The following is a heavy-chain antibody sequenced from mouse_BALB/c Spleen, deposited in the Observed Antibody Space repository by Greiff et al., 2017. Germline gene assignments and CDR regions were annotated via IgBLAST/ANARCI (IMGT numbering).Heavy chain of an antibody. V-gene: IGHV14-4*02. Sequence: VQLQQSGAELVRSGASVKLSCTASGFNIKDYYMHWVKQRPEQGLEWIGWIDPENGDTEYAPKFQGKATMTADTSSNTAYLQLSSLTSEDTAVYYCNAGLGYGNPWFAYWGQGTRVT. J-gene: IGHJ3*01. CDR1: GFNIKDYY. CDR2: IDPENGDT. CDR3: NAGLGYGNPWFAY. D-gene: IGHD2-10*02.